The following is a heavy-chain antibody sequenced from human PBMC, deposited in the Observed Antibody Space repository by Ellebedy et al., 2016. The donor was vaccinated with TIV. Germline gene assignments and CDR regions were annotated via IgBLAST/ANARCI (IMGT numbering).Heavy chain of an antibody. CDR2: INPNSGGT. Sequence: ASVKVSCKASGYTFTTYYMHWVRQAPGQGLEWMGWINPNSGGTNYAQKFQGRVTMTRDTSISTAYMELSRLRSDDTAVYYCARDSTGGNAFDIWGQGTMVTVSS. J-gene: IGHJ3*02. CDR3: ARDSTGGNAFDI. D-gene: IGHD3-16*01. CDR1: GYTFTTYY. V-gene: IGHV1-2*02.